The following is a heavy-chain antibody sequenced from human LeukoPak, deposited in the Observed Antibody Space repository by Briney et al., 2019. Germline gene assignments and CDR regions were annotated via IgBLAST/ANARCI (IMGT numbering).Heavy chain of an antibody. J-gene: IGHJ6*03. CDR2: INPNSGGT. D-gene: IGHD6-13*01. CDR3: ARGRSGSSSWYYYYYYMDV. Sequence: VKVSCKASGGTFSSFAISWVRQAPGQGLEWMGWINPNSGGTNYPQKFQGRVTMTRDTSISTAYMELSSLRSEDTAVYYCARGRSGSSSWYYYYYYMDVWGKGTTVTISS. V-gene: IGHV1-2*02. CDR1: GGTFSSFA.